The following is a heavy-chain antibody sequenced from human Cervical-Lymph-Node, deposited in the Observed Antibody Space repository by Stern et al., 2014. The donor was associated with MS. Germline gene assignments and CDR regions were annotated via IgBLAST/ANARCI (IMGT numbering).Heavy chain of an antibody. D-gene: IGHD5-12*01. CDR2: ISYDGTKE. Sequence: VQLVESGGGVVQPGTPLRLSCTASGFTFSSYGMHLVRQAPGKGLEWVAVISYDGTKEHYGDSVKGRMTISRDNSENTLYLLMNSLRIEDTAVYYCAKDWATGNFDHWGQGTLVIVSS. CDR3: AKDWATGNFDH. V-gene: IGHV3-30*18. CDR1: GFTFSSYG. J-gene: IGHJ4*02.